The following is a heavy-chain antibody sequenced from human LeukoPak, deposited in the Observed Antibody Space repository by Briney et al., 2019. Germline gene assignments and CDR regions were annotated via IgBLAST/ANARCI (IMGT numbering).Heavy chain of an antibody. CDR2: IYYSGST. D-gene: IGHD1-14*01. CDR1: GGSISSSSYY. CDR3: AKTARVPTA. Sequence: PSETLSLTCTVSGGSISSSSYYWGWIRQPPGKGLEWIGSIYYSGSTYYNPSLKSRVTISVDTSKNQFSLNLRSVTAADTAVYYCAKTARVPTAWGQGTLVTVSS. V-gene: IGHV4-39*07. J-gene: IGHJ5*02.